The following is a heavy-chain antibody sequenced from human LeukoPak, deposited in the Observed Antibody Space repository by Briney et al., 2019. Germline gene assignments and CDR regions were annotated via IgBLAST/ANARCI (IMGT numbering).Heavy chain of an antibody. CDR3: TTESGYKTARQRGFDS. V-gene: IGHV3-15*01. CDR2: IKSKSSGGTI. CDR1: GFDFSFTW. J-gene: IGHJ4*02. D-gene: IGHD5-12*01. Sequence: PGGSLRLSCAASGFDFSFTWMSWVRQAPGKGLELVGRIKSKSSGGTIDYAAPVRGRFTISRDDTENMVFLQMSSLKTEDTAVYYCTTESGYKTARQRGFDSWGQGILVTVS.